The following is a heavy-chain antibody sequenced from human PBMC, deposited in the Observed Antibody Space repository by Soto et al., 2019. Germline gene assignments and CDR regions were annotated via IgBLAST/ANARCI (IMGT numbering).Heavy chain of an antibody. V-gene: IGHV1-69*13. D-gene: IGHD5-18*01. CDR1: GGTFSSYA. Sequence: SVKVSCKASGGTFSSYAISWVRQAPGQGLEWMGGIIPIFGTANYAQKFQGRVTITADESTSTAYMELSSLRSEDTAVYYCASSSQRGYSYGYLGSFDYWGQGTLVTVS. CDR3: ASSSQRGYSYGYLGSFDY. J-gene: IGHJ4*02. CDR2: IIPIFGTA.